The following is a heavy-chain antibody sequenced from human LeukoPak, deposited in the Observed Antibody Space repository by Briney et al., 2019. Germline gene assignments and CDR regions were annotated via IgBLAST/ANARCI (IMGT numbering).Heavy chain of an antibody. CDR1: GFTFSSYG. D-gene: IGHD3-10*01. Sequence: PGGSLRLSCAASGFTFSSYGMHWVRQAPGKGLEWVAFIRYDGSNKYYADSVKGRFTISRDTSKNTLYLQMGSLRTEDMAVYYCARVGDFSVAAFDIWGQGTMVTVSS. J-gene: IGHJ3*02. V-gene: IGHV3-30*02. CDR2: IRYDGSNK. CDR3: ARVGDFSVAAFDI.